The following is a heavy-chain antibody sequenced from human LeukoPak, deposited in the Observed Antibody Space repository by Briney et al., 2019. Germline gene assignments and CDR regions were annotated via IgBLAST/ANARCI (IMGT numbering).Heavy chain of an antibody. CDR3: ARGAADGYNYFFYYYMDV. Sequence: GGSLRLSCAASGFTFSNYNMNWVRQAPGKGLEWVSPISSDSAYIYNADSMKGRFTISRDNTRNSLYLQMSSLRAEDTAVYYCARGAADGYNYFFYYYMDVWGKGTTVTVSS. CDR2: ISSDSAYI. D-gene: IGHD5-24*01. V-gene: IGHV3-21*01. J-gene: IGHJ6*03. CDR1: GFTFSNYN.